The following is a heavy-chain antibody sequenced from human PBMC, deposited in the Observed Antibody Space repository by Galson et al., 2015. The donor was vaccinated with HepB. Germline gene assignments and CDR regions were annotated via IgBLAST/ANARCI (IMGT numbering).Heavy chain of an antibody. CDR3: ARDEGGGLLCSGGRCDYSYHYYYGLDV. V-gene: IGHV1-46*01. J-gene: IGHJ6*01. CDR2: INPSGGTT. CDR1: GYTFINYY. D-gene: IGHD2-15*01. Sequence: SVKVSCKASGYTFINYYLHWVRLAPGQGFEWMGRINPSGGTTSYAQKSQRRVTMTRDTPSSTVYMELRSLRSADTAVYYCARDEGGGLLCSGGRCDYSYHYYYGLDVWGPGTTVTVSS.